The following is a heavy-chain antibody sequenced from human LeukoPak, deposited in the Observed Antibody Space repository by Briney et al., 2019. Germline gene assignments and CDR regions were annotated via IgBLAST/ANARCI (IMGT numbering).Heavy chain of an antibody. J-gene: IGHJ3*02. D-gene: IGHD7-27*01. CDR1: GYTFTDYF. CDR2: IGPKSGDT. CDR3: GRNRLGKALDI. V-gene: IGHV1-2*02. Sequence: ASVKVSCKASGYTFTDYFIHWVRQAPGQGREWMGWIGPKSGDTSYSQKFQGRVTVTRDTSISTAYMELSRLRSDDTAVYYCGRNRLGKALDIWGQGTMVTVSS.